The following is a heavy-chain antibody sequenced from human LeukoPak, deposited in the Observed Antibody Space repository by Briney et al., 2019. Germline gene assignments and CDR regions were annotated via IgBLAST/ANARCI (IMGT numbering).Heavy chain of an antibody. Sequence: PSVTLPLTCTVSGGSISSYYWSWIRQPPGKGLEWIGYIYYSGSTNYNPSLKSRVTISVDTSKNQFSLKLRYVTAADTAVYYCARTYMTSARFDPWGQGTLVTVSS. V-gene: IGHV4-59*12. J-gene: IGHJ5*02. CDR2: IYYSGST. CDR3: ARTYMTSARFDP. CDR1: GGSISSYY. D-gene: IGHD2-21*02.